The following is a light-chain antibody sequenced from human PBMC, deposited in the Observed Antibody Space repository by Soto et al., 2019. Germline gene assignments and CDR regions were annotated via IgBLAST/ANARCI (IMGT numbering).Light chain of an antibody. Sequence: SYELTQPPSVSVSPGQTARITCSGDALAEKFGYWYQQKPGQAPVLVIYKDTERPSGIPERFSGSSSGTTVTLTISGVQAEDEADYYCQSTDSSGTFLFGGGTQLTVL. V-gene: IGLV3-25*03. CDR2: KDT. J-gene: IGLJ2*01. CDR1: ALAEKF. CDR3: QSTDSSGTFL.